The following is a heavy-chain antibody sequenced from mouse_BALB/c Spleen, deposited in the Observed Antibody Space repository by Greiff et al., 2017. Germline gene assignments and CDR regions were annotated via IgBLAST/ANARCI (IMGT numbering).Heavy chain of an antibody. Sequence: EVKVVESGGGLVKPGGSLKLSCAASGFTFSSYTMSWVRQTPEKRLEWVATISSGGSYTYYPDSVKGRFTISRDNAKNTLYLQMSSLKSEDTAMYYCTRDGYGNYPYYAMDYWGQGTSVTVSS. CDR1: GFTFSSYT. V-gene: IGHV5-6-4*01. J-gene: IGHJ4*01. CDR2: ISSGGSYT. CDR3: TRDGYGNYPYYAMDY. D-gene: IGHD2-10*02.